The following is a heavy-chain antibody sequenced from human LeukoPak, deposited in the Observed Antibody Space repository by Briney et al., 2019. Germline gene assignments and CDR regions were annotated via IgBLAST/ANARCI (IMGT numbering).Heavy chain of an antibody. CDR1: GGSMSSYY. J-gene: IGHJ5*02. D-gene: IGHD3-10*01. V-gene: IGHV4-59*08. Sequence: PSETLSLTCTVSGGSMSSYYWSWIRQSPGKGLEWVGYISYSGTTNYNPSLKSRVTISLGTSKIRFSLNLTSVTAADTAVYYCARHGSGTSLALYPWGQGTLVTVSS. CDR3: ARHGSGTSLALYP. CDR2: ISYSGTT.